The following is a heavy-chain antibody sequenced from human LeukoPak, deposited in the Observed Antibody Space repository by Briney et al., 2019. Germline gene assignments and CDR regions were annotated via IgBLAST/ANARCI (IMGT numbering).Heavy chain of an antibody. V-gene: IGHV3-74*01. CDR3: ARDPAYYYMDV. CDR2: INSDGSST. CDR1: GFTFSSYW. J-gene: IGHJ6*03. Sequence: GGSLRLSCAASGFTFSSYWMHWVRQAPGKGLVWVSRINSDGSSTSYADSVKGRFTISRDNAKNMLYLQMNSLRAEDTAVYYCARDPAYYYMDVWGKGTTVTVSS.